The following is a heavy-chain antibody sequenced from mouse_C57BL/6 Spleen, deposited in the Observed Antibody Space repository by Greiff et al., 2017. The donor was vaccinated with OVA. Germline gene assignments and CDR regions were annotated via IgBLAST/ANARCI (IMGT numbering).Heavy chain of an antibody. CDR2: ISSGSSTI. Sequence: EVQRVESGGGLVKPGGSLKLSCAASGFTFSDYGMHWVRQAPEKGLAWVAYISSGSSTIYYADTVKGRFTISRDNAKNTLFLQMSSLRSEDTAMYYCARPYYYGSSSHFDYWGQGTTLTVSS. CDR1: GFTFSDYG. D-gene: IGHD1-1*01. J-gene: IGHJ2*01. CDR3: ARPYYYGSSSHFDY. V-gene: IGHV5-17*01.